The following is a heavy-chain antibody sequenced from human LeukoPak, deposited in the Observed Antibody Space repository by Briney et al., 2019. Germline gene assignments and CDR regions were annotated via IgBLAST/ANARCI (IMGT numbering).Heavy chain of an antibody. V-gene: IGHV3-23*01. CDR2: ISGSGGST. CDR3: ANIQLVPTLDY. J-gene: IGHJ4*02. Sequence: GRSLTLSCAASGFTFSSYAMSWVRQAPGKGLEWVSAISGSGGSTYYADSVKGRFTISRDNSKNTLYLQTNSLRAEDTAVYYCANIQLVPTLDYWGQGTLVTVSS. D-gene: IGHD5-18*01. CDR1: GFTFSSYA.